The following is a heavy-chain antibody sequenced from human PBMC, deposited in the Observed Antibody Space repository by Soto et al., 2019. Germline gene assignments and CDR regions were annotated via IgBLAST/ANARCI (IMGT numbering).Heavy chain of an antibody. J-gene: IGHJ6*02. CDR3: ARGGAYYYYYGMDV. CDR2: TYYSGST. Sequence: PETPSPTCAVHGLAFTGYDWSWIRPPPGKGLEWIGYTYYSGSTNYNPSLKSRVTISVDTSKNQFSLRLSSVTAADSAVYYCARGGAYYYYYGMDVWGQGTTVTVSS. V-gene: IGHV4-59*01. CDR1: GLAFTGYD.